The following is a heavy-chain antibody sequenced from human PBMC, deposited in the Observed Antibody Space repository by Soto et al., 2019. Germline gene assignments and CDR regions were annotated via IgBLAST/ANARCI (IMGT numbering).Heavy chain of an antibody. V-gene: IGHV1-58*01. CDR1: GFTFTSSA. D-gene: IGHD3-10*01. CDR2: IVVGSGNT. J-gene: IGHJ5*02. CDR3: AAARPWFGEFGP. Sequence: QMQLVQSGPEVKKPGTSVKVSCKASGFTFTSSAVQWVRQARGQRLEWIGWIVVGSGNTNYAQKFQERVTITRDMSTITAYMELSSLRSEDTAVYYCAAARPWFGEFGPWGQGTLVTVSS.